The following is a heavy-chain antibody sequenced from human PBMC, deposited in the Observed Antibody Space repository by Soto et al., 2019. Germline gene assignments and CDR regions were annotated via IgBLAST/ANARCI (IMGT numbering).Heavy chain of an antibody. Sequence: TGGSLRLSCAASGFTFSSYAMSWVRQAPGKGLEWVSAISGSGGSTYYADSVKGRFTISRDNSKNTLYLQMNSLRAEDTAVYYCAKRSYFDSDAFDIWGQGTMVTVSS. V-gene: IGHV3-23*01. J-gene: IGHJ3*02. CDR2: ISGSGGST. CDR3: AKRSYFDSDAFDI. CDR1: GFTFSSYA. D-gene: IGHD3-9*01.